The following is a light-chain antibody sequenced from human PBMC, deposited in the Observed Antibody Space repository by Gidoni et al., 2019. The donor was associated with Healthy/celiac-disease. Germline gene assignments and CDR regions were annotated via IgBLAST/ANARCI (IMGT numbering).Light chain of an antibody. V-gene: IGKV1-39*01. CDR3: QQSYSTLLYT. CDR2: AAS. J-gene: IGKJ2*01. Sequence: DIQMTQSPSSLSASVGDRVTITCRASQSISSYLNWYQQKPGKAPKLLLYAASSLQSGVPSRFSGSGSATDFTLTISSLQPEDFATYYCQQSYSTLLYTFGQXTKLEIK. CDR1: QSISSY.